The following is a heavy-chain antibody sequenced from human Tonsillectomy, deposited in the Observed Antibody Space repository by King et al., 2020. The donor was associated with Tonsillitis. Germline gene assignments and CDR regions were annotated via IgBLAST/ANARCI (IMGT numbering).Heavy chain of an antibody. Sequence: VQLVESGGGVVQPGGSLRLSCAASGFTFSNYGFHWVRQAPGKGLEWVAFIRYDGSNKYYADSVKGRFTISRDNSKNTLCLQMNSLRAEDTAVYYCAKEGGSYYYVSGTDSVDYWGQGALVTVSS. CDR1: GFTFSNYG. D-gene: IGHD3-10*01. CDR2: IRYDGSNK. J-gene: IGHJ4*02. V-gene: IGHV3-30*02. CDR3: AKEGGSYYYVSGTDSVDY.